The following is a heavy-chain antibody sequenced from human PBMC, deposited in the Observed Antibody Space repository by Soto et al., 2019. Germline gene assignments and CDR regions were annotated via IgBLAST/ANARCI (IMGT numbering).Heavy chain of an antibody. CDR3: ARGGSDYYFSSGYYFTYFGY. CDR1: GGPTRSGGYY. V-gene: IGHV4-31*02. D-gene: IGHD3-22*01. CDR2: IYYSGST. J-gene: IGHJ4*02. Sequence: SEALFLTCAVSGGPTRSGGYYWSWIRQHPGKGLEWIGYIYYSGSTYYNPYLKSRVTISVDTSKNQFSLKLSSVTAADTAVYYCARGGSDYYFSSGYYFTYFGYWGQLPLVTVS.